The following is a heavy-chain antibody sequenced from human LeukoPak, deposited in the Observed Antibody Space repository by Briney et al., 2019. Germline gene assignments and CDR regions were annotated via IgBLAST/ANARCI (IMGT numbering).Heavy chain of an antibody. CDR3: ARDGDYGGYPGLDY. J-gene: IGHJ4*02. CDR2: IWYDGSNK. Sequence: GRSLRLSCAASGFTFSSYGMHWVRQAPGKGLEWVAVIWYDGSNKYYADSVKGRFTISRDNSKNTLYLQMNSLRAEDTAVYYCARDGDYGGYPGLDYWGQGTLVTVSS. CDR1: GFTFSSYG. V-gene: IGHV3-33*01. D-gene: IGHD4-23*01.